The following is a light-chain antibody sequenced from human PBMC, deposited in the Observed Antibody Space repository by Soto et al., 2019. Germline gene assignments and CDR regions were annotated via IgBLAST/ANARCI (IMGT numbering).Light chain of an antibody. CDR3: QQNNSYPVA. V-gene: IGKV1-5*03. CDR1: QTISSW. CDR2: KAS. J-gene: IGKJ5*01. Sequence: ARSHTTLTESVGTLVSITGGASQTISSWLAWYQQKPGKAPKLLIYKASTLKSGVPSRFSGSGSGTEFTLTISSLQPDDFATYYCQQNNSYPVAFGQGTRLEIK.